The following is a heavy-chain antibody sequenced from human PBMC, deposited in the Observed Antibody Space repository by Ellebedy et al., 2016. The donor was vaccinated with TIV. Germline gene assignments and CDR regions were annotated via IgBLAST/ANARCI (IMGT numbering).Heavy chain of an antibody. D-gene: IGHD4-17*01. CDR3: ARRASYGDYAVQVNPWFDP. CDR1: GFTFTDYW. Sequence: GGSLRLSCVASGFTFTDYWMTWVRQAPGKGLEWVAKIRQEGDEIYYVESVKGRFTISRDNAKNSLFLQMNSLRVEDTAVYYCARRASYGDYAVQVNPWFDPWGQGTLVTVSS. J-gene: IGHJ5*02. V-gene: IGHV3-7*01. CDR2: IRQEGDEI.